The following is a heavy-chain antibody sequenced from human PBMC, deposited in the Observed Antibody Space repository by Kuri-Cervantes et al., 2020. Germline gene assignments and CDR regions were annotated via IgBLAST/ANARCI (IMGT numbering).Heavy chain of an antibody. V-gene: IGHV1-69*01. CDR2: TIPIFGTA. CDR3: ARVDPAYGGKSHVFDY. D-gene: IGHD4-23*01. CDR1: GGTFSSYA. J-gene: IGHJ4*02. Sequence: KFSCKASGGTFSSYAISWVRHAPGQGLEWMGGTIPIFGTANYAQKFQGRVTITAEESTSTAYMELSSLRSEDTAVYYCARVDPAYGGKSHVFDYWGQGTLVTVSS.